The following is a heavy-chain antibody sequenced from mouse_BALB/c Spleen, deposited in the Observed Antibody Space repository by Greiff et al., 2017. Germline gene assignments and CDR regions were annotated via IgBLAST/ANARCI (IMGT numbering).Heavy chain of an antibody. CDR2: IYPSTGYT. D-gene: IGHD4-1*01. CDR1: VYTFTSYW. J-gene: IGHJ2*01. V-gene: IGHV1-7*01. CDR3: ARTGARDY. Sequence: VQLQASGAELAKPGASVQMSCKASVYTFTSYWMHWVKQRPGQGLEWIGYIYPSTGYTEYNQKFKDKATLTADKSSSTAYMQLSSLTSEDSAVYYRARTGARDYWVQGTTLTVAA.